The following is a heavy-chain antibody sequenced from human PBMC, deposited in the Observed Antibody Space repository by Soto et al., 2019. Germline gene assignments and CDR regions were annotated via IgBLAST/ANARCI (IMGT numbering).Heavy chain of an antibody. J-gene: IGHJ4*02. Sequence: EVQLVESGGGLVKPGGSLRLSCAASGFTFSSDSMNWVRQAPGKGLEWVSSISTTSSFIYSADSVKGRFTISRDNAKNSLYLQMNSLRAEDTAVYYCAREGSLYVDSVSTFFDYWGKGTLVTVSS. CDR2: ISTTSSFI. CDR1: GFTFSSDS. D-gene: IGHD4-17*01. CDR3: AREGSLYVDSVSTFFDY. V-gene: IGHV3-21*02.